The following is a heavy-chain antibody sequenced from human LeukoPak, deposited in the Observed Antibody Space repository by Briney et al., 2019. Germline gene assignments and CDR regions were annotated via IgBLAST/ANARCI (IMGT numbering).Heavy chain of an antibody. J-gene: IGHJ4*02. CDR3: ARYGDYGDSTEFDY. V-gene: IGHV4-39*01. CDR2: IYYSGST. Sequence: PSETLSLTCTVSGGSISSSSYYWGWTRQPPGKGLEWIGSIYYSGSTYYNPSLKSRVTISVDTSKNQFSLKLSSVTAADTAVYYCARYGDYGDSTEFDYWGQGTLVTVSS. D-gene: IGHD4-17*01. CDR1: GGSISSSSYY.